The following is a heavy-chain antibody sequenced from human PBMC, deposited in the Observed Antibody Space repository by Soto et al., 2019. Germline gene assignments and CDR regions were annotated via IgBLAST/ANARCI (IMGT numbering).Heavy chain of an antibody. Sequence: PSQTLSVTCAISGDSVSSNSAAWNWIRQSPSRGLEWLGRTYYRSKWYNDYAVSVKSRITINPDTSKNQFSLQLNSVTPEDTAVYYCARDGPYAQQLVPYYYYGMDVWGQGTTVTVSS. CDR3: ARDGPYAQQLVPYYYYGMDV. CDR1: GDSVSSNSAA. V-gene: IGHV6-1*01. J-gene: IGHJ6*02. D-gene: IGHD6-13*01. CDR2: TYYRSKWYN.